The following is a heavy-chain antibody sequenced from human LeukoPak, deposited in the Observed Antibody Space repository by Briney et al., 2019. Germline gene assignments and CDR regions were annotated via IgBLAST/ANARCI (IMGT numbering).Heavy chain of an antibody. V-gene: IGHV4-31*03. CDR1: GGSIGSGGFY. CDR3: ARVIRGSGSEYFQH. D-gene: IGHD3-10*01. CDR2: IFYSGST. J-gene: IGHJ1*01. Sequence: SETLSLTCTVSGGSIGSGGFYWSWIRQHPGKGLEWIGYIFYSGSTYYNPSLKSRITISVDTSKNQFSLKLSSVTAADTAVYYCARVIRGSGSEYFQHWGQGALVTVSS.